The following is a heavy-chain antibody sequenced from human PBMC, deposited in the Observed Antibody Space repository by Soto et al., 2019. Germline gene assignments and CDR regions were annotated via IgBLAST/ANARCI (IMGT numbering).Heavy chain of an antibody. J-gene: IGHJ5*02. CDR2: IWYDGSNK. V-gene: IGHV3-33*01. CDR1: GFTFSSYG. D-gene: IGHD6-13*01. CDR3: ARESHGMYSSSWYRNNWFDP. Sequence: QVQLVESGGGVVQPGRSLRLSCAASGFTFSSYGMHWVRQAPGKGLEWVAVIWYDGSNKYYADSVKGRFTISRDNSKNTLYLQMNSLRAEDTAVYYCARESHGMYSSSWYRNNWFDPWGQGTLVTVSS.